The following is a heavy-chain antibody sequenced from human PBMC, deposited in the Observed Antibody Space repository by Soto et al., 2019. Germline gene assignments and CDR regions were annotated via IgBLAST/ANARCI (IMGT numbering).Heavy chain of an antibody. D-gene: IGHD3-10*01. V-gene: IGHV3-53*04. J-gene: IGHJ4*02. Sequence: EVQLVESGGGLVQPGGSLRLSCAASGFTVSSNYMSWVRQAPGKGLEWVSVIYSGGSTYYADSVKGRFTISRHNSKNTMYLQMNSLRAEDTAVYYCARAGMHYYFDYWGQGTMVTVSS. CDR3: ARAGMHYYFDY. CDR1: GFTVSSNY. CDR2: IYSGGST.